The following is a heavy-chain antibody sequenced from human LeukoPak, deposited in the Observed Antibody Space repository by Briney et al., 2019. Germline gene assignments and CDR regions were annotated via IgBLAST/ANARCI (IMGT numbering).Heavy chain of an antibody. Sequence: LVKVSCKASGFTFRTSAMQRVRQSRGHRLECIGWIAVDSGNTKYAQKFQERVSITRDMSTSTAYMELSSLGSEDTAVYYCAATGSETDAFDMWGKGTMVTVSS. CDR3: AATGSETDAFDM. CDR1: GFTFRTSA. V-gene: IGHV1-58*02. J-gene: IGHJ3*02. D-gene: IGHD6-25*01. CDR2: IAVDSGNT.